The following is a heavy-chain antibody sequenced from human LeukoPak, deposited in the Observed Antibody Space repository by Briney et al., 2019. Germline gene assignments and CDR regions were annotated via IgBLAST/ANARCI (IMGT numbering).Heavy chain of an antibody. D-gene: IGHD3-3*01. CDR1: GFTFSIYA. V-gene: IGHV3-23*01. CDR2: ITGSSSHT. J-gene: IGHJ4*02. CDR3: AKEHDYSNAAPEWGFDS. Sequence: GGSVRLSCAASGFTFSIYAMSWVRQAPGKGLEWVSGITGSSSHTMDADSVRGRFTISRDNTRNTLYLHMNNVRAEDTALYYCAKEHDYSNAAPEWGFDSWGQGTRVTVSS.